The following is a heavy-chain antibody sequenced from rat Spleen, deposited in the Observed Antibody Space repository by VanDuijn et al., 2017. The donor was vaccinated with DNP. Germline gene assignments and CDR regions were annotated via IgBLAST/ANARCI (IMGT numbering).Heavy chain of an antibody. J-gene: IGHJ3*01. V-gene: IGHV5-7*01. Sequence: EVQLVESGGGLVQPGRSLKLSCAASGFTFSDYNMAWVRQAPKKGLEWVATISYDGSSTYYRDSVKGRITISRDNAKSTLYLQMDSLRSEDTATYYCARQGEDYGYTYYFDYWGQGTLVTVSS. CDR3: ARQGEDYGYTYYFDY. CDR2: ISYDGSST. D-gene: IGHD1-9*01. CDR1: GFTFSDYN.